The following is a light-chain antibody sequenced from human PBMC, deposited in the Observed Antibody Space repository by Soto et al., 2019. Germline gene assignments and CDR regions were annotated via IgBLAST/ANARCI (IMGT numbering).Light chain of an antibody. V-gene: IGKV3-15*01. CDR1: QSVSSN. Sequence: NVLTQSPGTLSLSPGEGATLSCRASQSVSSNLAWYQQKPGQAPRLLIYYASTRDTGVPARFSGSGSGTEFTLTISSLQSEDFAVYYCQQYNNWPPWTFGQGTKVDIK. J-gene: IGKJ1*01. CDR2: YAS. CDR3: QQYNNWPPWT.